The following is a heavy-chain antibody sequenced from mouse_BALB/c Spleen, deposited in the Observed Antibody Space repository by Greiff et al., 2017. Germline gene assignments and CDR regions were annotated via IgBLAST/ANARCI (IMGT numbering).Heavy chain of an antibody. Sequence: VQLQQSGAELVRPGTSVKVSCKASGYAFTNYLIEWVKQRPGQGLEWIGVINPGSGGTNYNEKFKGKATLTADKSSSTAYMQLSSLTSDDSAVYFCARSEYGNYGAMDYWGQGTSVTVSS. D-gene: IGHD2-10*02. V-gene: IGHV1-54*01. CDR1: GYAFTNYL. CDR2: INPGSGGT. CDR3: ARSEYGNYGAMDY. J-gene: IGHJ4*01.